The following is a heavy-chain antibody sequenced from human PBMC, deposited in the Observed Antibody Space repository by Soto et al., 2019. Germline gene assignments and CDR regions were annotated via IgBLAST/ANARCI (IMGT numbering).Heavy chain of an antibody. D-gene: IGHD6-13*01. V-gene: IGHV3-11*01. CDR3: ARGARRQQPHKIIDY. Sequence: PGGSLRLSCAASGFTFSDYYMSWIRQAPGKGLEWVSYISSSGSTIYYADSVKGRFTISRDNAKNSLYLQMNSLRAEDTAVYYCARGARRQQPHKIIDYWGQGTLVTVSS. J-gene: IGHJ4*02. CDR1: GFTFSDYY. CDR2: ISSSGSTI.